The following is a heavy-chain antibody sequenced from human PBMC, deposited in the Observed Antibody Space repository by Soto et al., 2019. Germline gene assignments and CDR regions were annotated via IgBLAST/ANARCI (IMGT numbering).Heavy chain of an antibody. J-gene: IGHJ4*02. D-gene: IGHD6-19*01. CDR1: GFTFSSFA. Sequence: EVQLLESGGGLVQPGGSLRLSCAASGFTFSSFAMPWVRQAPGKGLEWVAVIVSDGDKKYYADSVKGRFTISRDNSKNTLYLQMNSLRAEDTAVYYCAKDLIYGYNSGRPFDSWGQGTRVPVSS. CDR3: AKDLIYGYNSGRPFDS. CDR2: IVSDGDKK. V-gene: IGHV3-23*01.